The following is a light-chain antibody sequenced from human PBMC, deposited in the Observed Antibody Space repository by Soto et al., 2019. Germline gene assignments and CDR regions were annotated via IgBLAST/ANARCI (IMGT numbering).Light chain of an antibody. J-gene: IGKJ5*01. CDR2: DAS. CDR1: QSISSY. Sequence: DIHMTQSPSSLSASVGDRVTITCRASQSISSYLSWYQQKPGKAPQLLIYDASSLQSGVPSRFSGGGSGTDFTLTISSLQPEDFATYYCQQSYGLPITFGQGTRLEIK. CDR3: QQSYGLPIT. V-gene: IGKV1-39*01.